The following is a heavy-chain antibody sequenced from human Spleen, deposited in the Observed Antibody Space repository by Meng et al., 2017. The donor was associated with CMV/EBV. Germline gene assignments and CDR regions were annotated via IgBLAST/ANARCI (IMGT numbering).Heavy chain of an antibody. CDR3: ARALMVNVLVRNAMDV. J-gene: IGHJ6*02. Sequence: ASVKVSCKASGYTFTSYGISWVRQAPGQGLEWMGWISAYNGDTNEAQKFQGRVTMTTDTSTSTAYMELRSLRSEDSAVYYCARALMVNVLVRNAMDVWGQGTTVTVSS. D-gene: IGHD2-8*01. CDR1: GYTFTSYG. CDR2: ISAYNGDT. V-gene: IGHV1-18*01.